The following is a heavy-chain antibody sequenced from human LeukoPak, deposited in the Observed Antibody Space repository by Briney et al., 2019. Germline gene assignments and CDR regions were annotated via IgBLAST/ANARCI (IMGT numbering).Heavy chain of an antibody. CDR3: ARHSVLGELSSYYYYYYMDV. CDR2: IYYSGST. CDR1: GGSISSYY. D-gene: IGHD3-16*02. J-gene: IGHJ6*03. V-gene: IGHV4-59*08. Sequence: SETLSLTCTVSGGSISSYYWSWIRQPPGKGLEWIGYIYYSGSTNYNPSLKSRVTISVDTSKNQFSLKLSSVTAADTAVYYCARHSVLGELSSYYYYYYMDVWGKGTTVTVSS.